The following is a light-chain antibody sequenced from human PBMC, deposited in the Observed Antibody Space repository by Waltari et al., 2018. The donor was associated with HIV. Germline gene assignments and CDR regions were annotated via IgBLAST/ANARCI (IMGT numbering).Light chain of an antibody. CDR1: GPNIGSNY. V-gene: IGLV1-47*01. CDR3: AAWDDSRRGV. CDR2: RNN. Sequence: QSVLSQPPSPSGTPGQRVTTPLSASGPNIGSNYVSWYQHLPGTAPKLLIYRNNQRPSGVPDRFSGSKSGTSASLAISGLRSEDEADYYCAAWDDSRRGVFGGGTKLTVL. J-gene: IGLJ2*01.